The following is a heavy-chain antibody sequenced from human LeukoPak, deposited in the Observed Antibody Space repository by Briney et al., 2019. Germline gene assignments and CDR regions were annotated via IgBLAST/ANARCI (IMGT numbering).Heavy chain of an antibody. CDR2: IRYDGSNK. V-gene: IGHV3-30*02. CDR1: GFTFSSYG. J-gene: IGHJ5*02. Sequence: GGSLRLSCAASGFTFSSYGMHWVRQAPGKGLEWVTFIRYDGSNKYYADSVKGRFTISRDNSKNTLYLQMNSLRAEDTAVYYCAKCGARGLRSNWFDPWGQGTLVTVSS. D-gene: IGHD5-12*01. CDR3: AKCGARGLRSNWFDP.